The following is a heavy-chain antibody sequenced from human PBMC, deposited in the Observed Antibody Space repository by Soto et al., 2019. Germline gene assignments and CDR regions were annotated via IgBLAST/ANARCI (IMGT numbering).Heavy chain of an antibody. D-gene: IGHD6-13*01. J-gene: IGHJ5*02. CDR1: GYTFTSYG. CDR3: ARGGGQQLVRGIPYNWFDP. V-gene: IGHV1-18*01. CDR2: ISAYNGNT. Sequence: ASVKVSCKASGYTFTSYGISWVRQAPGQGLEWMGWISAYNGNTNCAQKLQGRVTMTTDTSTSTAYVELRSLRSDDTAVYYCARGGGQQLVRGIPYNWFDPWGQGTLVTVSS.